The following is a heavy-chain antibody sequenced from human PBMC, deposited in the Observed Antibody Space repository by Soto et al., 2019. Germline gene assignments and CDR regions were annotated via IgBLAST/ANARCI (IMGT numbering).Heavy chain of an antibody. J-gene: IGHJ5*02. CDR3: AGVRYFDWSTSVAFDP. Sequence: SETLSLTCTVSGGXISSYYWSWIRQPPGKGLEWIGYIYYSGSTNYNPSLKSRVTISVDTSKNQFSLKLSSVTAADTAVYYCAGVRYFDWSTSVAFDPWGQGTLVTVS. CDR1: GGXISSYY. V-gene: IGHV4-59*01. CDR2: IYYSGST. D-gene: IGHD3-9*01.